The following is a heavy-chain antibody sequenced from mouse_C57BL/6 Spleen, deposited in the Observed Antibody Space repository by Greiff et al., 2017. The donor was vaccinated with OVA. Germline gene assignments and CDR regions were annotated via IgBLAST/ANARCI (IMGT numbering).Heavy chain of an antibody. J-gene: IGHJ4*01. CDR3: ARSGSNYPYYAMDY. CDR2: INPSNGGT. Sequence: QVQLKQPGTELVKPGASVKLSCKASGYTFTSYWMHWVKQRPGQGLEWIGNINPSNGGTNYNEKFKSQATLTVDKSSSTAYMQLSSLTSEDSAVYDCARSGSNYPYYAMDYWGQGTSVTVSS. CDR1: GYTFTSYW. V-gene: IGHV1-53*01. D-gene: IGHD2-5*01.